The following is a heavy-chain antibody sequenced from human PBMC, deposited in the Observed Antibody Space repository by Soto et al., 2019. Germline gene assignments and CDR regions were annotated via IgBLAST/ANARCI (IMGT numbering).Heavy chain of an antibody. V-gene: IGHV4-4*02. J-gene: IGHJ5*02. D-gene: IGHD2-2*01. CDR2: IYHSGST. CDR1: GGSISSSNW. Sequence: KTSETLSLTCAVSGGSISSSNWWSWVRQPPGKGLEWIGEIYHSGSTNYNPSLKSRVTISVDTSKNQFSLKLSSVTAADTAVYYCAREGGYCSSTSCRNWANWFDPWGQGTLVTVSS. CDR3: AREGGYCSSTSCRNWANWFDP.